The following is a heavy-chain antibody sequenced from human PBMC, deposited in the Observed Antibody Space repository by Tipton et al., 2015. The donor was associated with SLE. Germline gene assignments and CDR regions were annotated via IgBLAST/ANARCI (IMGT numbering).Heavy chain of an antibody. D-gene: IGHD1-26*01. CDR2: INHSGST. Sequence: TLSLTCAVYGGSFSGYYWSWIRQPPGKGLEWIGEINHSGSTNYNPSLKSRVTISVDTSKNQFSLKLSSVTAADTAVYYCARAGWEPRDAFDIWGQGTMVTVSS. CDR1: GGSFSGYY. V-gene: IGHV4-34*01. J-gene: IGHJ3*02. CDR3: ARAGWEPRDAFDI.